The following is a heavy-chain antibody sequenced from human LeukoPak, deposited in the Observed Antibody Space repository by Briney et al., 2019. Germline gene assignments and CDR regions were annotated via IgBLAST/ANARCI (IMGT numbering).Heavy chain of an antibody. CDR1: GYTFRPFW. CDR3: ARDGGYTGYDLFDY. Sequence: GGSLRLSCAASGYTFRPFWMTWVRQAPGKGLEGVANINQDGGEKYYADSVKRRFTISRDNAKNSLYLQMNSLRADDTALYYCARDGGYTGYDLFDYWGQGTLVTVSS. D-gene: IGHD5-12*01. V-gene: IGHV3-7*01. CDR2: INQDGGEK. J-gene: IGHJ4*02.